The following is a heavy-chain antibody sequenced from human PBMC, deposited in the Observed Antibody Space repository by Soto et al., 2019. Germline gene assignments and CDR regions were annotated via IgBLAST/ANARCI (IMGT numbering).Heavy chain of an antibody. CDR3: ARAMAVAVVTIDY. Sequence: EVQLVESGGGLVQPGGSLRLSCAASGFTFSSYSMNWVRQAPGKGLEWVSYISSSSRTIYYADSVKGRVTISRDNAKNSLYLQMNSLRAEDTAVYYCARAMAVAVVTIDYWGQGTLVTVSS. CDR1: GFTFSSYS. J-gene: IGHJ4*02. CDR2: ISSSSRTI. D-gene: IGHD6-19*01. V-gene: IGHV3-48*01.